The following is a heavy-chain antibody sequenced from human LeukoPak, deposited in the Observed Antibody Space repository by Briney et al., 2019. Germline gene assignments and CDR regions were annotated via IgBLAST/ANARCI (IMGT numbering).Heavy chain of an antibody. Sequence: SVKVSCKASGGTFSNYAFSWVRQAPGQGLEWMGGNIPILGTGNYAQKFQGRVTITTDESTSTAYMELSSLSSEDTAVYYCARDLYSGSYYDWGQGTLVTVSS. CDR2: NIPILGTG. D-gene: IGHD1-26*01. J-gene: IGHJ4*02. CDR3: ARDLYSGSYYD. V-gene: IGHV1-69*05. CDR1: GGTFSNYA.